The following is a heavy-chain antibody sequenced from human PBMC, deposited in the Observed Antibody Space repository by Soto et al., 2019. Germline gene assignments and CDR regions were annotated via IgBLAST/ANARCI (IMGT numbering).Heavy chain of an antibody. V-gene: IGHV1-8*02. CDR1: GYTFTNYY. CDR3: ARARTRVTVTTAFGH. D-gene: IGHD4-17*01. CDR2: MNPSNGNT. J-gene: IGHJ1*01. Sequence: QEQLVQSGAEVKNPGASVKVSCKASGYTFTNYYINWVRQATGQGLEWVGWMNPSNGNTGYAQKFQGRVTMTRNTSVXTAYMGLSSLRSEDTSIYFFARARTRVTVTTAFGHWGQGTLVTVSS.